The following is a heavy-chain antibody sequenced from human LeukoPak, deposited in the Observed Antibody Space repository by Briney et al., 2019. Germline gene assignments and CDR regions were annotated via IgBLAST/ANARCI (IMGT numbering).Heavy chain of an antibody. Sequence: GGSLRLFCAASGFTFSSYSMNCVRQAPGKGLEWVSSISSSSSYIYYADSVKGRFTISRDNAKNSLYLQMNSLRAEDTAVYYCARELYSYGSDGFDYWGQGTLVTVSS. CDR3: ARELYSYGSDGFDY. D-gene: IGHD5-18*01. CDR2: ISSSSSYI. CDR1: GFTFSSYS. J-gene: IGHJ4*02. V-gene: IGHV3-21*01.